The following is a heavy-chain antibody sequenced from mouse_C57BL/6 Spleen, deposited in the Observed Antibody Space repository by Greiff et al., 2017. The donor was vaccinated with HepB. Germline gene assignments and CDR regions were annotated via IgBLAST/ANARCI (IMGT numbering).Heavy chain of an antibody. V-gene: IGHV1-53*01. D-gene: IGHD2-3*01. CDR3: ARSVPGGYYNYYAMDY. CDR1: GYTFTSYW. Sequence: QVQLQQPGTELVKPGASVKLSCKASGYTFTSYWMHWVKQRPGQGLEWIGNINPSNGGTNYNEKFKSKATLTVDKSSSTAYMQRSSLTSEDSAVYYCARSVPGGYYNYYAMDYWGQGTSVTVSS. CDR2: INPSNGGT. J-gene: IGHJ4*01.